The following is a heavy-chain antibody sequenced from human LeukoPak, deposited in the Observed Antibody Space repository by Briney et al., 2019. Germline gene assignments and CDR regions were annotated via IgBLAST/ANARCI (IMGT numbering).Heavy chain of an antibody. J-gene: IGHJ4*02. CDR1: GFTFSSYW. Sequence: PGGSLRLSCAASGFTFSSYWMNWVRQAPGKGLEWVSYISSSSTIYYADSVKGRFTISRDNAKNSLYLQMNSLRAEDTAVYYCARGRGHDFWSGYNDYWGQGTLVTVSS. V-gene: IGHV3-48*01. CDR2: ISSSSTI. D-gene: IGHD3-3*01. CDR3: ARGRGHDFWSGYNDY.